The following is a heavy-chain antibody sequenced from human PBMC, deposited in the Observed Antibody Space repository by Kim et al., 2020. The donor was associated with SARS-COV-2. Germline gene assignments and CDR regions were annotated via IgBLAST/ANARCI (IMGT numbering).Heavy chain of an antibody. V-gene: IGHV3-33*01. D-gene: IGHD3-3*01. Sequence: GGSLRLSCSASGFNFNTYGMHWVRQAPGKGLEWVAVIWFDGSDEYYADSVRGRFTISRDNSKDTLYLQMRSLRAEDTAVYYCARGPHYDSYSGYSDYYYGIDVWGKGTTVTVSS. J-gene: IGHJ6*04. CDR2: IWFDGSDE. CDR3: ARGPHYDSYSGYSDYYYGIDV. CDR1: GFNFNTYG.